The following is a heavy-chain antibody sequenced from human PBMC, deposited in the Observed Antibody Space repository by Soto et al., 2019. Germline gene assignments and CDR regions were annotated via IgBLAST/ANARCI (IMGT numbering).Heavy chain of an antibody. Sequence: QVQLVESGGGVVHPERPLRLSCSASEFTFSSYAMHWVRQAPGKGLEWVAGISYDGGHKFYGDSVRGRFTISRDSSKTTVFLQMNSLRPEDTAAYYCARVKTDYSNPRGPFFFYGMDVWGQGTTVTVSS. CDR2: ISYDGGHK. J-gene: IGHJ6*02. V-gene: IGHV3-30-3*01. D-gene: IGHD4-4*01. CDR3: ARVKTDYSNPRGPFFFYGMDV. CDR1: EFTFSSYA.